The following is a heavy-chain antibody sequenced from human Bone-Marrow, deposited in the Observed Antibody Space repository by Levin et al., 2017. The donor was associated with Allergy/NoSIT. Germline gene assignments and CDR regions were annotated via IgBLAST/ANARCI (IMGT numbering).Heavy chain of an antibody. CDR2: ISYDEGEIT. V-gene: IGHV3-30*18. D-gene: IGHD3-10*01. CDR3: AKDEGIYFYGMDV. Sequence: PGGSLRLSCAASGFSFSRRGMHWVRQAPGKGLQWVAVISYDEGEITYYADSVKGRFTISRDNSKNTLYLQMNSLREEDTAVYYCAKDEGIYFYGMDVWGQGTTVIVSS. J-gene: IGHJ6*02. CDR1: GFSFSRRG.